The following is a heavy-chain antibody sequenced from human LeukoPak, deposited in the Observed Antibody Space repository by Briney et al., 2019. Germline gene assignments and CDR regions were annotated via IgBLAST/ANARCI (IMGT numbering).Heavy chain of an antibody. J-gene: IGHJ6*02. CDR3: ARDTSGRGMDV. CDR2: IYSGGTT. D-gene: IGHD3-10*01. Sequence: PGGSLRLSCAASGFTVSNNYMSWVRQAPGKGLEWVSLIYSGGTTYYADSVKGRFTISRDNSKNTLYLQMSSLRAEDTAVYYCARDTSGRGMDVWGQGTTVTVSS. CDR1: GFTVSNNY. V-gene: IGHV3-53*01.